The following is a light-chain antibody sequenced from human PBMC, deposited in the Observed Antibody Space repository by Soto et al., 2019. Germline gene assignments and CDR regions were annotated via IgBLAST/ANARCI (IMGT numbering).Light chain of an antibody. V-gene: IGLV2-14*01. Sequence: QSALTQPASVSGSPGQSITISCTGSSSDVGGYNYVSWYQRHPGKAPKLMIYEVSNRPSGVSYRFSGSKSGNTASLTISGLQAEDEADYYCSSYKRSSTVFGGGTRSSTVFGGGTKLTVL. CDR3: SSYKRSSTVFGGGTRSSTV. CDR2: EVS. CDR1: SSDVGGYNY. J-gene: IGLJ2*01.